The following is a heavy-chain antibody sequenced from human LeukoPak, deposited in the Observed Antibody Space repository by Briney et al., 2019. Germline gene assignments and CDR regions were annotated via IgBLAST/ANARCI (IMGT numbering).Heavy chain of an antibody. J-gene: IGHJ6*02. D-gene: IGHD6-13*01. CDR3: ARLRPYSSSWYAYYGMDV. Sequence: GGSLRLSCTASGFTFSDYYMSWIRQAPGRGLEWVSYISSSSSYTNCADSVKGRFTISRDNAKNSLYLQMNSLRAEETAVYYCARLRPYSSSWYAYYGMDVWGQGTTVTVSS. CDR2: ISSSSSYT. V-gene: IGHV3-11*06. CDR1: GFTFSDYY.